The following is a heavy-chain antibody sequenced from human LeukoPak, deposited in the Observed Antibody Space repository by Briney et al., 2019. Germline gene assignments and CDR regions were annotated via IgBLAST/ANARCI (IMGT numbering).Heavy chain of an antibody. CDR2: ISDSGSST. D-gene: IGHD3-10*01. CDR3: AKGVSGYASGRPFDY. Sequence: PGGSLRVSCAASGFTFSSYAMIWVRQAPGKGLEWVSLISDSGSSTYYADSVKGRFTISRDNSKNTVYLQMNSLRAEDTAVYYCAKGVSGYASGRPFDYWGQGTLVTVSS. J-gene: IGHJ4*02. CDR1: GFTFSSYA. V-gene: IGHV3-23*01.